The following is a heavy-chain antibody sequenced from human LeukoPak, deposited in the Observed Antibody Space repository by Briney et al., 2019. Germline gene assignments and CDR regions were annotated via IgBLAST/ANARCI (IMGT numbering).Heavy chain of an antibody. CDR1: GFTFSDYS. D-gene: IGHD4-23*01. Sequence: GGSLRLSCAGSGFTFSDYSMNWVRQAPGKGLEWVSSISSIRSYIYYGDSVKGRFTISRDNAKNSLYLQMNSLRAEDTAVYYCARDFGRWFLDYWGQGTLVTVSS. J-gene: IGHJ4*02. V-gene: IGHV3-21*01. CDR3: ARDFGRWFLDY. CDR2: ISSIRSYI.